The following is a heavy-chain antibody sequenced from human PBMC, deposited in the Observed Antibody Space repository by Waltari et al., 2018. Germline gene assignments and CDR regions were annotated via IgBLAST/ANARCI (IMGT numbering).Heavy chain of an antibody. V-gene: IGHV4-61*02. CDR3: ARGYVVPAAIHL. CDR1: GCSISSGSYY. D-gene: IGHD2-2*01. CDR2: IYTSGST. Sequence: QVQLQESGPGLVKPSQTLSLTCTVSGCSISSGSYYWRWIRQPAGKGLEWIGRIYTSGSTNYNPSLKSRVTISVDTSKNQFSLKLSSVTAADTAVYYCARGYVVPAAIHLWGQGTLVTVSS. J-gene: IGHJ4*02.